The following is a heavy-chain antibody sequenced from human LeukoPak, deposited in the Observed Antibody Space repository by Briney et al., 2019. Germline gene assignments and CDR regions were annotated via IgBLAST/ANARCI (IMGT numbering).Heavy chain of an antibody. CDR2: IYYSGST. CDR1: GGSISNYY. CDR3: ARPDSSGYSRYAFDI. V-gene: IGHV4-59*01. Sequence: PSETLSLTCTVSGGSISNYYWSWIRQTPGKGLEWIGYIYYSGSTNYNPSLKSRVTISVDTSKNQFSLKLSSVTAADTAVYYCARPDSSGYSRYAFDIWGQGTMVTVSS. D-gene: IGHD3-22*01. J-gene: IGHJ3*02.